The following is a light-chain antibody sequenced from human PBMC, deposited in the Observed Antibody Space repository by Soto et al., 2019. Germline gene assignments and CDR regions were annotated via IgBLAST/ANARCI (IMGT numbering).Light chain of an antibody. CDR2: DAS. J-gene: IGKJ2*01. V-gene: IGKV1-16*01. CDR1: QGINKY. CDR3: QQFVSYPYT. Sequence: DIQMTQSPSSLSASVGDRVTITCRASQGINKYLSWFQQKPGKAPKSLIYDASTLQSGVPSRFSGSGSGTDFTLTISSLXXXXXATYYCQQFVSYPYTFGQGTKLEIK.